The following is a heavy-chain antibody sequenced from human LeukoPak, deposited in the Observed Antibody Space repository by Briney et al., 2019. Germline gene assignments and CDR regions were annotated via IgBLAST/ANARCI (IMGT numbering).Heavy chain of an antibody. CDR1: GYTFTSYY. Sequence: ASVKVSCKASGYTFTSYYMHWVRQAPGQGLEWMGIINPSGGSTSYAQKFQGRVTMTRDMPTSTVYMELSSLRSEDTAVYYCARSGSGYYTQSGVHNWFDPGAREPWSPSPQ. J-gene: IGHJ5*02. CDR3: ARSGSGYYTQSGVHNWFDP. V-gene: IGHV1-46*01. D-gene: IGHD3-22*01. CDR2: INPSGGST.